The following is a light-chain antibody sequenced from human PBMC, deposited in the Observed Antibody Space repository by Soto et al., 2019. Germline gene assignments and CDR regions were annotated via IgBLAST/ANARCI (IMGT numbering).Light chain of an antibody. CDR3: QSGVT. V-gene: IGKV3-11*01. J-gene: IGKJ5*01. Sequence: EIVLTQSPATLSLSPGERATLSCRASQSFSSYLAWYQQKPGQAPRLLIYDASNRATSIPARFSGSGSGSDFTLTISSLEPEDFAVYYCQSGVTFGQGTRLEIK. CDR1: QSFSSY. CDR2: DAS.